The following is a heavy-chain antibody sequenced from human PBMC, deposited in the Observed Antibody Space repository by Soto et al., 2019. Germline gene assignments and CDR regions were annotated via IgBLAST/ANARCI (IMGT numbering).Heavy chain of an antibody. D-gene: IGHD3-10*01. Sequence: SETLSLTCTVSGGSISSYYWSWIRQPPGKRLEWIGYIYYSGFTYYNPSLKSRVTISVDTSKNQFSLKLSSVTAADTAVYYCARAQGSGFLVSWGQGTLVTVSS. J-gene: IGHJ4*02. CDR2: IYYSGFT. V-gene: IGHV4-59*08. CDR1: GGSISSYY. CDR3: ARAQGSGFLVS.